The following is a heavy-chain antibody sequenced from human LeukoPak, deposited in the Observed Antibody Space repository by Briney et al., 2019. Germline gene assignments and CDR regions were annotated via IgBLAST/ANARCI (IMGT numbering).Heavy chain of an antibody. CDR2: IGSGFTT. Sequence: GGSLRLSCAASVFTFSSYAMSWVRQAPGKGLEWVSTIGSGFTTYYPDSVRGRFTISRDNSKTTVFLQMNSLRAEDTAVYYCAKGGPSGGFYIASDYWGQGALVTVSS. D-gene: IGHD1-26*01. CDR1: VFTFSSYA. J-gene: IGHJ4*02. CDR3: AKGGPSGGFYIASDY. V-gene: IGHV3-23*01.